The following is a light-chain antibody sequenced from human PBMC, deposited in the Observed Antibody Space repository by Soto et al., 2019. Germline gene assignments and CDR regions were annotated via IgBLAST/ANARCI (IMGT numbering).Light chain of an antibody. Sequence: IVMTQSPDSLAVSLGERATINCKSSQSVLYSSNNKNYLAWYQQKPGQPPKLLISWASTRESGVPDRFSGSGSGTDFTLTISSLQAEDVAVYYCHQYYSTFWTFGQGTKVEIK. CDR3: HQYYSTFWT. V-gene: IGKV4-1*01. J-gene: IGKJ1*01. CDR1: QSVLYSSNNKNY. CDR2: WAS.